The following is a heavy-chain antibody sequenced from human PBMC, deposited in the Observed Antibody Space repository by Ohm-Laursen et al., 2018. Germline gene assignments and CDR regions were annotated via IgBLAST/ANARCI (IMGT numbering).Heavy chain of an antibody. V-gene: IGHV1-46*01. J-gene: IGHJ3*02. Sequence: ASVKVSCNVSGYTFTSYYMHWVRQAPGQGLEWMGIINPSGGSTSYAQKFQGRVTMTRDTSTSTAYMELRSLRSDDTAIYYCASPSYSSSSYAAFDIWGQGTMVTVSS. D-gene: IGHD6-6*01. CDR1: GYTFTSYY. CDR2: INPSGGST. CDR3: ASPSYSSSSYAAFDI.